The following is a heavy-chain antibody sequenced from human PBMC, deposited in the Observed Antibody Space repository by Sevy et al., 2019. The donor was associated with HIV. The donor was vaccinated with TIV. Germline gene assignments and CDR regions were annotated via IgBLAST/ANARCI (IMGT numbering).Heavy chain of an antibody. CDR3: ASVTLYYYDSSGYPIDY. Sequence: GGSLRLSCAASGFTFSSYWMSWVRQAPGKGLEWVANIKRDGSEKYYVDSVKGRFTISRDNAKNSLYLQMNSLRAEDTAVYYCASVTLYYYDSSGYPIDYWGQGTLVTVSS. D-gene: IGHD3-22*01. J-gene: IGHJ4*02. V-gene: IGHV3-7*01. CDR1: GFTFSSYW. CDR2: IKRDGSEK.